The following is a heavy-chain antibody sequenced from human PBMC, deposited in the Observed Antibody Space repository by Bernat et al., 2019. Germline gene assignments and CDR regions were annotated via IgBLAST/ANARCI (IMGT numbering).Heavy chain of an antibody. CDR2: INAGNGNT. CDR3: ARSLDSSLWSAFDI. Sequence: QVQLVQSGAEVKKPGASVKVSCKASGYTFTSYAMHWVRQAPGQRLEWMGWINAGNGNTKYSQKFQGRVTITRDTSASTAYMEVSSLRSEDTTVYYCARSLDSSLWSAFDIWGQGTMVTVSS. D-gene: IGHD6-13*01. CDR1: GYTFTSYA. V-gene: IGHV1-3*01. J-gene: IGHJ3*02.